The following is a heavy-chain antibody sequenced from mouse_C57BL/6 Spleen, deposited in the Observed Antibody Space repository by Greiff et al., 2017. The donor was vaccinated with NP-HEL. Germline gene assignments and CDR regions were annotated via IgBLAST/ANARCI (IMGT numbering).Heavy chain of an antibody. V-gene: IGHV1-18*01. J-gene: IGHJ2*01. CDR1: GYTFTDYN. D-gene: IGHD1-1*01. CDR2: INPNNGGN. CDR3: ARGGSITTNYDY. Sequence: VQLQQSGPELVKPGASVKIPCKASGYTFTDYNMDWVKQSHGKSLEWIGDINPNNGGNIYNQKFKGKAKLTVDKSSSTDYMELRSLTSEDTAVYYCARGGSITTNYDYWGQGTTLTVSS.